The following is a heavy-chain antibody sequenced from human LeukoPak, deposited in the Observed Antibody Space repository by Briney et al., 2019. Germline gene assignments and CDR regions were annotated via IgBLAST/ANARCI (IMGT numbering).Heavy chain of an antibody. CDR1: GGSISSYY. V-gene: IGHV4-4*07. D-gene: IGHD3-22*01. CDR3: AVYDSRSGYFQN. J-gene: IGHJ1*01. CDR2: VYSSGST. Sequence: SETLSLTCTVSGGSISSYYWNWIRQPAGKGLEWVGRVYSSGSTNYNPSLKGRVTMSVDTSKNQFSLKLSSVTAVDTAVYYCAVYDSRSGYFQNWGQGTLVTVSS.